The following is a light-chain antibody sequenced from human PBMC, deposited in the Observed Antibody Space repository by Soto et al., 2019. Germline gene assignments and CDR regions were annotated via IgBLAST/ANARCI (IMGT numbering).Light chain of an antibody. J-gene: IGKJ1*01. CDR1: QSLTMW. V-gene: IGKV1-5*03. Sequence: DIHMTHSPSTLSASVGDRVTSTCRASQSLTMWLAWYQQKPGKAPNLSIYKTSSLKSGVQSRFSGNGSWTELTLTITSLQHDDFATDYCDHCTYYSCTFGQGTKVEGK. CDR2: KTS. CDR3: DHCTYYSCT.